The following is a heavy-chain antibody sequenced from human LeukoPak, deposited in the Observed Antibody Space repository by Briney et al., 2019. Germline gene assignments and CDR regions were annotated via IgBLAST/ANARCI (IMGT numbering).Heavy chain of an antibody. V-gene: IGHV4-38-2*01. CDR3: ARLEPQLIVVVPAAFDY. D-gene: IGHD2-2*01. CDR1: GYSISSGYY. CDR2: IYHSGST. J-gene: IGHJ4*02. Sequence: PSETLSLTCAVSGYSISSGYYWGWIRPPPGKGLEWIGSIYHSGSTYYNPSLKSRVTISVDTSKNQFSLKLSSVTAADTAVYYCARLEPQLIVVVPAAFDYWGQGTLVTVSS.